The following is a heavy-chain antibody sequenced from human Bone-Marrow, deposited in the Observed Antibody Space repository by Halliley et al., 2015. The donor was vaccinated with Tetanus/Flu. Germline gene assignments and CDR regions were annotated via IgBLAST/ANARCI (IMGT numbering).Heavy chain of an antibody. CDR2: ISYDGTTK. D-gene: IGHD2-21*02. J-gene: IGHJ5*02. CDR1: GFTFSNYA. V-gene: IGHV3-30-3*01. Sequence: SLRLSCVASGFTFSNYAMHWVRQAPGKGLEWVSVISYDGTTKYYASSVKGRFTNSRDNSKNSLHLQMNSLRADDTAVYYCARDGYCGADCYSDWFAPWGQGTRVTVSS. CDR3: ARDGYCGADCYSDWFAP.